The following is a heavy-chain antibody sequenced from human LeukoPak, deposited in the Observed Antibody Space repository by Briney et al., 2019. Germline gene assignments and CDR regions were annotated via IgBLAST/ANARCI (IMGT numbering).Heavy chain of an antibody. Sequence: SQTLSLTCAVSGGSISSDDYYWSWIRQPPGKGLEWIGHVYYSGTTYYNPSLESRVTISIDTSKNQFSLKLSSVTAADTAVYYCARERIDYGDYVGYFDYWGRGTLVAVSS. CDR3: ARERIDYGDYVGYFDY. CDR1: GGSISSDDYY. CDR2: VYYSGTT. V-gene: IGHV4-30-4*01. J-gene: IGHJ4*02. D-gene: IGHD4-17*01.